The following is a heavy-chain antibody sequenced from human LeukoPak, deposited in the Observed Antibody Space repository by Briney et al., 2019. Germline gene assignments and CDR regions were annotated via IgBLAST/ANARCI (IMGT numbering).Heavy chain of an antibody. CDR2: INPRCGNS. V-gene: IGHV1-46*01. Sequence: ASVKDSFKGSGYTFTSYHMHWVRPAPGKGREGMGIINPRCGNSHNAQKLQGGVTQHRETYTSTVYMAVSSLTSGGTHGYFFVREEVGGYLDYWGQGTQVTVS. D-gene: IGHD3-10*01. CDR3: VREEVGGYLDY. J-gene: IGHJ4*02. CDR1: GYTFTSYH.